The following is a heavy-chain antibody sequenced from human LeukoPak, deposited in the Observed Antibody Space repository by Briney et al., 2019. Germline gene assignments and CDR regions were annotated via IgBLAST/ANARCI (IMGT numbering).Heavy chain of an antibody. CDR3: ARDLYQWLPSTRPRYYYYYMDV. D-gene: IGHD6-19*01. CDR2: INPNSGGT. V-gene: IGHV1-2*02. CDR1: GYTFTGYY. Sequence: GASVKVSCKASGYTFTGYYIHWVRQAPGQGREYMGWINPNSGGTNYAQKFQGRVTMTRDTSISTAYMELSRLRSDDTAVYYCARDLYQWLPSTRPRYYYYYMDVWGEGTTVTVSS. J-gene: IGHJ6*03.